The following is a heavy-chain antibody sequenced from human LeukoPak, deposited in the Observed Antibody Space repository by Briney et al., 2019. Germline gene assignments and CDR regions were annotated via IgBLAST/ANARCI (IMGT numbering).Heavy chain of an antibody. V-gene: IGHV4-59*01. D-gene: IGHD3-22*01. Sequence: SETLSLTCTVSGGXISSYYWSWIRQPPGKGLEWIGYIYYSGSTNYNPSLKSRLTMSVDTSKNQFSLKLSSVTAADTAVYYCAILYYDSSGYYSGFHYWGQGTLVPVSS. CDR3: AILYYDSSGYYSGFHY. J-gene: IGHJ4*02. CDR1: GGXISSYY. CDR2: IYYSGST.